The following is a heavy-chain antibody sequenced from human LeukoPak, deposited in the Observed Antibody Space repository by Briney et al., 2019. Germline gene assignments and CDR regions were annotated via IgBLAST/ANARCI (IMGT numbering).Heavy chain of an antibody. CDR1: GYTFTSYA. CDR3: ARTTYHYDSSGLPDY. CDR2: INTNTGNP. J-gene: IGHJ4*02. D-gene: IGHD3-22*01. V-gene: IGHV7-4-1*02. Sequence: ASVKVSCKASGYTFTSYAMNWVRQAPGQGLEWMGWINTNTGNPTYAQGFTGRFVFSLDTSVSTAYLQISSLKAEDTAVYYCARTTYHYDSSGLPDYWGQGTLVTVSS.